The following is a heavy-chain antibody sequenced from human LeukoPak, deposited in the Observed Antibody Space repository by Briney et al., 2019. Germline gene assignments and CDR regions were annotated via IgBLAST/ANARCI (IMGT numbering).Heavy chain of an antibody. Sequence: GGSLRLSCAASRFTFSSYAMSWVRQAPGKGLEWVSSISGSGGSTYYADSVKGRFTISRDNSKNTLYLQMNSLRAEDTAVYYCAKSSYYDTSGFYREYYFDYWGQGTLVTVSS. CDR1: RFTFSSYA. V-gene: IGHV3-23*01. CDR3: AKSSYYDTSGFYREYYFDY. CDR2: ISGSGGST. D-gene: IGHD3-22*01. J-gene: IGHJ4*02.